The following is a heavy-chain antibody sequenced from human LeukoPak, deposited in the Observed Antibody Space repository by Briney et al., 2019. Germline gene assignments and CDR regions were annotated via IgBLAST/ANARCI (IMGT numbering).Heavy chain of an antibody. CDR3: ARSIIAPAAFDY. V-gene: IGHV4-34*01. D-gene: IGHD6-13*01. J-gene: IGHJ4*02. Sequence: PSETLSLTCAVYGGSFSGYYWSWIRQPPGKGLEWIGEINHSGSTNYNPSLKSRVTISVDTSKNQFSPKLSSVTAADTAVYYCARSIIAPAAFDYWGQGTLVTVSS. CDR2: INHSGST. CDR1: GGSFSGYY.